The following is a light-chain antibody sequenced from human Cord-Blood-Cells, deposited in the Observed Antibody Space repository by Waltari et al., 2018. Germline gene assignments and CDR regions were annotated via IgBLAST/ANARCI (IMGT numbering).Light chain of an antibody. J-gene: IGKJ4*01. CDR1: QSVSSY. CDR3: QQRSNWPLT. CDR2: DAS. V-gene: IGKV3-11*01. Sequence: DIVLTQFPATLSFSPGERATLSCRASQSVSSYLAWYQQKPGQAPRLLIYDASNRATGIPARFSGSGSGTDFTLTISSLEPEDFAVYYCQQRSNWPLTFGGGTKVEIK.